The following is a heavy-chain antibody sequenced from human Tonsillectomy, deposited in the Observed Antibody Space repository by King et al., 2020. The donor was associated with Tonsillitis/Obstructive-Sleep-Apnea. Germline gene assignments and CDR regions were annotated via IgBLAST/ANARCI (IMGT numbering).Heavy chain of an antibody. Sequence: VQLVESGGGVVQPGRSLRLSCAASGFIFSSYGMHWVRQAPGKGLEWVAVISFDGSNKYYGDSVKGRFTISRDNSKNTLYLQMNSLRAEDTAVYYCAKAGGYTYGPFDYWGQGTLVTVSS. CDR2: ISFDGSNK. J-gene: IGHJ4*02. D-gene: IGHD5-18*01. CDR3: AKAGGYTYGPFDY. V-gene: IGHV3-30*18. CDR1: GFIFSSYG.